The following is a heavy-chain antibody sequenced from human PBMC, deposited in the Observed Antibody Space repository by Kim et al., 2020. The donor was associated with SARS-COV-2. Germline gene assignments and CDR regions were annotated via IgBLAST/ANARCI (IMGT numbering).Heavy chain of an antibody. CDR2: IYSGGSST. Sequence: GGSLRLSCAASGFTFSSYAMSWVRQAPGKGLEWVSVIYSGGSSTYYADSVKGRFTISRDNSKNTLYLQMNSLRAEDTAVYYCAKEQWVQPVDYYYYGMDVWGQGTTVTVSS. J-gene: IGHJ6*02. CDR3: AKEQWVQPVDYYYYGMDV. V-gene: IGHV3-23*03. CDR1: GFTFSSYA. D-gene: IGHD6-19*01.